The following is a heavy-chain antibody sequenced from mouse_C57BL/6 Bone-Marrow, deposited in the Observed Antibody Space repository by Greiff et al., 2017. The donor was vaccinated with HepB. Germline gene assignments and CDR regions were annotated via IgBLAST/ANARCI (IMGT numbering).Heavy chain of an antibody. Sequence: VQLQQSGPELVKPGASVKISCKASGYTFTDYYINWVKQRPGQGLEWIGWIFPGSGSTYYNEKFKGKATLTVDKSSSTAYMLLSSLTSEDSAVYFCARSYYGSSLYWYFDVWCTGTTVTVSS. CDR2: IFPGSGST. D-gene: IGHD1-1*01. CDR3: ARSYYGSSLYWYFDV. V-gene: IGHV1-75*01. CDR1: GYTFTDYY. J-gene: IGHJ1*03.